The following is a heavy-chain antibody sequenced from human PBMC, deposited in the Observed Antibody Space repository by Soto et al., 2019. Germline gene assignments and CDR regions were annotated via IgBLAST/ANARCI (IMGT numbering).Heavy chain of an antibody. CDR1: GDAFQSYA. CDR2: IIPSYDRT. V-gene: IGHV1-46*02. CDR3: ARLYHDAFDI. J-gene: IGHJ3*02. Sequence: GASVKVSCKASGDAFQSYAIHWVRQAPGQGLEYMGRIIPSYDRTKYAQKFQGRLTVTRDTSTSTVYMELSSLRSEDTAVYYCARLYHDAFDIWGQGTMVTVSS. D-gene: IGHD3-16*01.